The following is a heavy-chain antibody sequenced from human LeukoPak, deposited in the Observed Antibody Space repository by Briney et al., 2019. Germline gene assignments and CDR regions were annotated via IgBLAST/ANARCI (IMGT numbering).Heavy chain of an antibody. CDR2: IFYSGST. D-gene: IGHD3-22*01. CDR3: ARLRYHYNSSGDFSSIYFDF. CDR1: GGSIRSGGYY. Sequence: SETLSLTCTVSGGSIRSGGYYWSWIRQLPGKGLEWIGYIFYSGSTHYNPSLESRVNISGDTSKNQFSLKLGSVSAADTAIYYCARLRYHYNSSGDFSSIYFDFWGQGILVTVSS. V-gene: IGHV4-31*03. J-gene: IGHJ4*02.